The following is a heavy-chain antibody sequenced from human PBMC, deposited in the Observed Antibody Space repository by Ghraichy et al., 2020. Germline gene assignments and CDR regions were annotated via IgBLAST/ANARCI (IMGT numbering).Heavy chain of an antibody. Sequence: SLRLSCAASGFTFSSYAMSWVRQAPGKGLEWVSAISGSGGSTYYADSVKGRFTISRDNSKNTLYLQMNSLRAEDTAVYYCAKGTRRVAVAGGGFDYWGQGTLVTVSS. J-gene: IGHJ4*02. D-gene: IGHD6-19*01. CDR1: GFTFSSYA. V-gene: IGHV3-23*01. CDR2: ISGSGGST. CDR3: AKGTRRVAVAGGGFDY.